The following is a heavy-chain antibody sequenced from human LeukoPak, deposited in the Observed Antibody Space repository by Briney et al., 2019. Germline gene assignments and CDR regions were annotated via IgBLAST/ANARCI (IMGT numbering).Heavy chain of an antibody. CDR2: ISGSGGST. CDR3: AKCEGIAVDNPWDY. V-gene: IGHV3-23*01. D-gene: IGHD6-19*01. Sequence: PGGSLRLSCAASGFTFSSYAMSWVRQAPGKGLEWVSAISGSGGSTYYADSVKGRFTISRDNSKNTLYLQMNSLRAEDTAVYYCAKCEGIAVDNPWDYWGQGTLVTVSS. CDR1: GFTFSSYA. J-gene: IGHJ4*02.